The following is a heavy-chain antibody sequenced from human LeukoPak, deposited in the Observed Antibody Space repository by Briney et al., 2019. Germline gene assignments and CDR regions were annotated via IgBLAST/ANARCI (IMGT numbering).Heavy chain of an antibody. CDR2: IYTSGST. D-gene: IGHD3-22*01. J-gene: IGHJ4*02. V-gene: IGHV4-61*02. Sequence: SETLSLTCTVSGGSISSGNYYWSWIGQPAGKGLEWIVRIYTSGSTNYNPSLKSRVTISVDTSKTQFSLKLNSVTAADTAVYYCARDSSYYHVDYWGQGTLVTVSS. CDR3: ARDSSYYHVDY. CDR1: GGSISSGNYY.